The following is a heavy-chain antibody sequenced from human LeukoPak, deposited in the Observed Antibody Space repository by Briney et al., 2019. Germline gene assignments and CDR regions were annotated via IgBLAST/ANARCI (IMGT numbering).Heavy chain of an antibody. CDR2: IYYSGST. V-gene: IGHV4-39*07. J-gene: IGHJ5*02. Sequence: PSETLSLTCTVSGGSISSSSYYWGWIRQPPGKGLEWIGSIYYSGSTNYNPSLKSRVTISVDTSKNQFSLKLSSVTAADTAVYYCARRNKVTIFGVVGNWFDPWGQGTLVTVSS. D-gene: IGHD3-3*01. CDR3: ARRNKVTIFGVVGNWFDP. CDR1: GGSISSSSYY.